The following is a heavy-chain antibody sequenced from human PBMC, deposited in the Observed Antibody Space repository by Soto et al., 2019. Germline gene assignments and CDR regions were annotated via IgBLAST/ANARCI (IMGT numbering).Heavy chain of an antibody. D-gene: IGHD1-7*01. Sequence: QVQLQQWGAGLLKPSETLSLTCAVYGGSFSGYYWTWIRQPPGKGLEWIGEINHSGSTNYNPSLKSRVTISVDTSKNQFSLKLSSVTAADTAVYYCARESITGTTSWYFDLWDRGTLVTVSS. CDR2: INHSGST. J-gene: IGHJ2*01. V-gene: IGHV4-34*01. CDR3: ARESITGTTSWYFDL. CDR1: GGSFSGYY.